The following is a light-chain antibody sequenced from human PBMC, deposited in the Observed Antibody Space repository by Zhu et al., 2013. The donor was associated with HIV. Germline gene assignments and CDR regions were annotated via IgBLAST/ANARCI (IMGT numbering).Light chain of an antibody. CDR2: AAS. Sequence: DIQMTQSPSSLSASVGDRVTITCRASQTIGTSLNWYQQRPGKAPNVLIYAASTRATGIPDRFSGSGSGTDFTLTISRLEPEDLAVYYCQQYGSSPTFGPGTKVDIK. V-gene: IGKV1-39*01. CDR3: QQYGSSPT. J-gene: IGKJ3*01. CDR1: QTIGTS.